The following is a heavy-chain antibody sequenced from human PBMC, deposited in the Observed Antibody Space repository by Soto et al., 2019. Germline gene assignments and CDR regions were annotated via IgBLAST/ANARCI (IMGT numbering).Heavy chain of an antibody. D-gene: IGHD3-16*01. CDR1: GFTFDDYA. V-gene: IGHV3-9*01. J-gene: IGHJ4*02. Sequence: EVQLVESGGGLVQPGRSLRLSCAASGFTFDDYAMHWVRQSPGKGLEWVSGISWNSGSIGYADSVKGRFTISRDNAKNSLYLQMNSLRAEDTALYYCAKDRMITFGGGFDYWGQGTLVTVSS. CDR2: ISWNSGSI. CDR3: AKDRMITFGGGFDY.